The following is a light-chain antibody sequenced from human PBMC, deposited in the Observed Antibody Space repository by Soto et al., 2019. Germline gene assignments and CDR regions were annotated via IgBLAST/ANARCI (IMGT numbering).Light chain of an antibody. J-gene: IGLJ2*01. Sequence: QSALTQPASVSGSPGQSITISCTGTSSDIGGYNYVSWYQQHPGKAPKLMIYDVSNRPSGVSNRFSGSKSGNTASLTISGHQAEDEADYYCSSYTSSSPLEVFGGGTQLTVL. V-gene: IGLV2-14*01. CDR1: SSDIGGYNY. CDR2: DVS. CDR3: SSYTSSSPLEV.